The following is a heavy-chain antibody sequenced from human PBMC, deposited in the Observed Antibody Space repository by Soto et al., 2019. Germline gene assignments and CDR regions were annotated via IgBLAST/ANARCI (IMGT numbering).Heavy chain of an antibody. CDR2: IKQDGSEK. V-gene: IGHV3-7*05. CDR3: ARDLRQFLHYYYGMDV. D-gene: IGHD6-19*01. J-gene: IGHJ6*02. Sequence: GGSLRLSCAASGFTFSSYWMSWVRQAPGKGLEWVANIKQDGSEKYYVDSVKGRFTISRDNAKNSLYRQMNSLRAEDTAVYYCARDLRQFLHYYYGMDVWGQGTTVTVSS. CDR1: GFTFSSYW.